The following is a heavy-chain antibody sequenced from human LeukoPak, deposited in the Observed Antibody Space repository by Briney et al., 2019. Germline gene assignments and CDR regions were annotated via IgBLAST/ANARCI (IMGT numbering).Heavy chain of an antibody. J-gene: IGHJ4*02. CDR2: INHSGST. D-gene: IGHD3-10*01. CDR3: ARVGADGSGFLFDY. Sequence: PSETLSLTCAVYGGSFSGYYWSWIRQPPGKGLEWIGEINHSGSTNYNPSLKSRVTISVDTSKNQFSLKLSSVTAADTAVYYCARVGADGSGFLFDYWGQGALVTVSS. V-gene: IGHV4-34*01. CDR1: GGSFSGYY.